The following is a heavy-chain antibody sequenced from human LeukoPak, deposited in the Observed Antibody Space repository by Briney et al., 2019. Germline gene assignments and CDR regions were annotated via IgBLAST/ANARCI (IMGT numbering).Heavy chain of an antibody. Sequence: GGSLRLSCEASGFTFHNHGMSWVRQAPGKGLEWVGRTKNKANSYTTAYAASVKGRFTISRDDSKNSLYLRMNSLKTEDTAVYYCARGLESGTHYYYMDVWGKGTTVTVSS. CDR3: ARGLESGTHYYYMDV. J-gene: IGHJ6*03. D-gene: IGHD6-13*01. V-gene: IGHV3-72*01. CDR2: TKNKANSYTT. CDR1: GFTFHNHG.